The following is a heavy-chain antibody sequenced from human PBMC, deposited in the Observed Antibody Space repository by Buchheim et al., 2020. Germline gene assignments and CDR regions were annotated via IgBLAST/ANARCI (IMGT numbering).Heavy chain of an antibody. Sequence: EVQLVESGGGLVQPGGSLRLSCAASGFTFSSYSMNWVRQAPGKGLEWVSYISSSSSTIYYADSVKGRFTISRANAKNSLYLQMNSLRAEDTAVYYCARDHCTSGVCYDYYYYYGMDVWGQGTT. J-gene: IGHJ6*02. CDR2: ISSSSSTI. V-gene: IGHV3-48*01. CDR1: GFTFSSYS. D-gene: IGHD2-8*01. CDR3: ARDHCTSGVCYDYYYYYGMDV.